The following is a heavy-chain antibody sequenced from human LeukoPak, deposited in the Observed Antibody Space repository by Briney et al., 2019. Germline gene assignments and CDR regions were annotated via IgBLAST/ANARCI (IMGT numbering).Heavy chain of an antibody. CDR1: GFTFSDYY. CDR3: ARARCSGGSCYLGY. Sequence: AGGSLRLSCAASGFTFSDYYMSWIRQAPGKGLEWVSYISSSGSTIYYADPVKGRFTISRDNAKNSLYLRMNSLRAEDTAVYYCARARCSGGSCYLGYWGQGTLVTVSS. D-gene: IGHD2-15*01. V-gene: IGHV3-11*01. J-gene: IGHJ4*02. CDR2: ISSSGSTI.